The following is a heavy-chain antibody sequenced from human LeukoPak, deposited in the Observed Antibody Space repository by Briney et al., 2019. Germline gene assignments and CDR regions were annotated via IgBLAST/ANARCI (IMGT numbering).Heavy chain of an antibody. Sequence: GASVKVSCKASGYTFTSYGISWVGQAPGQGLEWMGWISAYNGNRNYAQKLQGRVTMTTDKSTSTAYMELRSMRSDDTAVYYCARDAGGYSSGWYNYWGQGTLVTVSS. CDR3: ARDAGGYSSGWYNY. D-gene: IGHD6-19*01. V-gene: IGHV1-18*01. CDR1: GYTFTSYG. CDR2: ISAYNGNR. J-gene: IGHJ4*02.